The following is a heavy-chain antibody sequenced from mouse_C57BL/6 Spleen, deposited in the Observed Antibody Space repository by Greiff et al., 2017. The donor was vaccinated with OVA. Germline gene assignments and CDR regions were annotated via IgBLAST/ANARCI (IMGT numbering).Heavy chain of an antibody. Sequence: EVKLQQSGPELVKPGASVKISCKASGYTFTDYYMNWVKQSHGKSLEWIGDINPNNGGTSYNQKFKGKATLTVDKSSSTAYMELRSLTSEDSAVYYCALPAWFAYWGQGTLVTVSA. V-gene: IGHV1-26*01. D-gene: IGHD2-1*01. J-gene: IGHJ3*01. CDR2: INPNNGGT. CDR1: GYTFTDYY. CDR3: ALPAWFAY.